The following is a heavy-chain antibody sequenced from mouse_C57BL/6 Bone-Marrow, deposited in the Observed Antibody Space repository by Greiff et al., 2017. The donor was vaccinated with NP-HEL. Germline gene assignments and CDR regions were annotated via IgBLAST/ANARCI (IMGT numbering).Heavy chain of an antibody. CDR1: GYTFTDYY. J-gene: IGHJ4*01. CDR2: INPNNGGT. CDR3: AQRRYYYAMDY. Sequence: EVQLQQSGPELVKPGASVKISCKASGYTFTDYYMNWVKQSHGKSLEWIGDINPNNGGTSYNQKFKGKATLTVDKSSSTAYMELRSLTSEDSAVYYCAQRRYYYAMDYWGQGTSVTVSS. V-gene: IGHV1-26*01. D-gene: IGHD1-1*01.